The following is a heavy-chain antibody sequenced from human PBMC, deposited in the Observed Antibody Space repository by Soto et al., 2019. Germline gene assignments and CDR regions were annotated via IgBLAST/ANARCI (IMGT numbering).Heavy chain of an antibody. V-gene: IGHV3-23*01. J-gene: IGHJ4*02. CDR3: AKNPSTLTGTN. CDR1: GFTFSTYA. Sequence: PGGSLRLSCAASGFTFSTYAMNWVRQAPGKGLERVSAISDSGRNTYYADSVKGRFTISRDNSRKTLYLQINSLRAEDTAVYYCAKNPSTLTGTNWGQGTLVTVSS. CDR2: ISDSGRNT. D-gene: IGHD3-9*01.